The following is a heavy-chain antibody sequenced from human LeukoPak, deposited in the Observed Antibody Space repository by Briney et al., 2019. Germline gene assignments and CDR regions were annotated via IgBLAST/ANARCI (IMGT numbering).Heavy chain of an antibody. V-gene: IGHV3-7*01. CDR3: ARGHSSGWVNWFDP. J-gene: IGHJ5*02. D-gene: IGHD6-19*01. CDR2: IKQDGSEK. Sequence: ETLSLTCTVSGGSISSGGYYWSWIRQHPGKGLEWVANIKQDGSEKYYVDSVKGRFTISRDNAKNSLYLQMNSLRAEDTAVYYCARGHSSGWVNWFDPWGQGTLVTVSS. CDR1: GGSISSGGYY.